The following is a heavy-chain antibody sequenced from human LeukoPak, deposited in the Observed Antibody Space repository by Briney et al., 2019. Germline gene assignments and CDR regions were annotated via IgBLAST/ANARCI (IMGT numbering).Heavy chain of an antibody. J-gene: IGHJ4*02. D-gene: IGHD6-6*01. V-gene: IGHV4-59*08. CDR2: IYYTGDT. Sequence: PSETLSLTCSVSGYSISGSYWSWIRQPPGKGLEWIGYIYYTGDTNSNPSLKSRVIISLDTSKNQVSLQVTSVTAADTAVYYCARHTYARPFDFWGQGTLVTVSS. CDR1: GYSISGSY. CDR3: ARHTYARPFDF.